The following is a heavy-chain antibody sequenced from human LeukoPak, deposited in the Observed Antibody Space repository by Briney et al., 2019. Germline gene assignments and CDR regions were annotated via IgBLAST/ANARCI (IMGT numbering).Heavy chain of an antibody. V-gene: IGHV4-34*01. CDR2: INHSGST. D-gene: IGHD4-17*01. J-gene: IGHJ4*02. CDR1: GGSFSGYY. Sequence: PSETLSLTCAVYGGSFSGYYWSWIRQPPGKGLEWIGEINHSGSTNYNPSLKSRVTISVDTSKNQFSLKLSSVTAADTAVYYCANDYGDYFDYWGQGTLVTVSS. CDR3: ANDYGDYFDY.